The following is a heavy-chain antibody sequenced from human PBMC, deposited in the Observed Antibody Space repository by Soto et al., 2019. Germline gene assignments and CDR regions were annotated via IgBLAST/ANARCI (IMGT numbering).Heavy chain of an antibody. CDR2: IHYSGYT. J-gene: IGHJ4*02. CDR3: AKKDNAKYYFDF. V-gene: IGHV4-28*01. Sequence: SETLSLTCGVSGHSINSDKWWVWIRQPPGKGLEWIGYIHYSGYTYSNPSLKSRVTMSVDTSKNQFSLNLSSVTAVDTAFYYCAKKDNAKYYFDFWGQGALVTVSS. CDR1: GHSINSDKW.